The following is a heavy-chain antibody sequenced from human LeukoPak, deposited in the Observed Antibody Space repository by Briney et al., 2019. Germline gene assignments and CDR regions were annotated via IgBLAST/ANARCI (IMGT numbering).Heavy chain of an antibody. CDR1: GFTFDDYG. J-gene: IGHJ6*03. D-gene: IGHD3-22*01. V-gene: IGHV3-20*01. CDR2: INWNGGST. CDR3: ARVGYDSSGYQSLDYYYYMDV. Sequence: PGGSLRLSCAASGFTFDDYGMSWVRQAPGKGLEWVSGINWNGGSTGYADSVKGRFTISRDNAKNSLYLQMNSLRAEDTALYHCARVGYDSSGYQSLDYYYYMDVWGKGTTVTISS.